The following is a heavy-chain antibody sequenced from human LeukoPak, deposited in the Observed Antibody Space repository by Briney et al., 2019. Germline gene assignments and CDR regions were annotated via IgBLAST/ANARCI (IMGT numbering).Heavy chain of an antibody. CDR1: GYSISSGYY. Sequence: SETLSLTCTVSGYSISSGYYWGCIRQPPGKGLEWIGSIYHSGSTYCNPSLKSRVTISVDTSKNQFSLKLSSVTAADTAVYYCARDMGETVQLERRLLKNAFDIWGQGTMVTVSS. CDR3: ARDMGETVQLERRLLKNAFDI. CDR2: IYHSGST. D-gene: IGHD1-1*01. J-gene: IGHJ3*02. V-gene: IGHV4-38-2*02.